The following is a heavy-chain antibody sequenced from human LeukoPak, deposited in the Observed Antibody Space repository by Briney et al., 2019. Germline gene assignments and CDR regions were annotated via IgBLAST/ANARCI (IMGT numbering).Heavy chain of an antibody. CDR1: GGSISSYY. J-gene: IGHJ3*01. CDR3: ARERQIAVVTGSTFDL. V-gene: IGHV4-59*12. Sequence: SETLSLTCTVSGGSISSYYWSWIRQPPGKGLEWIGYIYYSGSTNYNPSLKSRVTISVDKSKNQFSLKLISVTAADTAVYYCARERQIAVVTGSTFDLWGPGALVIVSA. D-gene: IGHD1-14*01. CDR2: IYYSGST.